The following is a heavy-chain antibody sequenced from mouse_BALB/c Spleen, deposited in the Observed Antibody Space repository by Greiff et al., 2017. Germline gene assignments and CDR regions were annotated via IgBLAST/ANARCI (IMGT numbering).Heavy chain of an antibody. Sequence: EVQVVESGGGLVQPGGSRKLSCAASGFTFSSFGMHWVRQAPEKGLEWVAYISSGSSTIYYADTVKGRFTISRDNPKNTLFLQMTSLRSEDTAMYYCAITTIGWGQGTLVTVSA. D-gene: IGHD1-1*01. V-gene: IGHV5-17*02. CDR2: ISSGSSTI. CDR3: AITTIG. CDR1: GFTFSSFG. J-gene: IGHJ3*01.